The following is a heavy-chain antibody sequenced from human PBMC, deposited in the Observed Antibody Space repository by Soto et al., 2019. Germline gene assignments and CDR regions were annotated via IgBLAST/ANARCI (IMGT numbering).Heavy chain of an antibody. J-gene: IGHJ5*02. CDR3: AKERRQGSNWFDP. CDR2: ISYDGSNK. V-gene: IGHV3-30*18. CDR1: GFTFSSYG. Sequence: WSLRLSCAASGFTFSSYGMHWVRQAPGKGLEWVAVISYDGSNKYYADSVKGRFTISRDNSKNTLYLQMNSLRAEDTAVYYCAKERRQGSNWFDPWGQGTLVTVSS. D-gene: IGHD3-10*01.